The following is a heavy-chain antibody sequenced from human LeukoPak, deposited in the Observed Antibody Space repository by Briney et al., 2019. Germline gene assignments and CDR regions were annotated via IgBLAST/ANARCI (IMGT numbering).Heavy chain of an antibody. J-gene: IGHJ3*02. CDR2: MNPNSGNT. CDR1: GYTFTSYD. Sequence: ASVKVSCKASGYTFTSYDINWVRQATGQGLEWMGWMNPNSGNTGYAQKFQGRVTMTRNTSISTAYMELSSLRSEDTAVYYCARKRRIAVAGTGAFDIWGQGTMVTVFS. CDR3: ARKRRIAVAGTGAFDI. V-gene: IGHV1-8*01. D-gene: IGHD6-19*01.